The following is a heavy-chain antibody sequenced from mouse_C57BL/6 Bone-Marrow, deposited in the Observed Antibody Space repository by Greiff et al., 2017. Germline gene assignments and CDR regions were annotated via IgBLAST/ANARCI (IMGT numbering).Heavy chain of an antibody. D-gene: IGHD1-1*01. CDR2: IDPEDGET. V-gene: IGHV14-2*01. CDR1: GFNIKDYY. CDR3: TSSLIYYGTNY. Sequence: EVQLQQSGAELVKPGASVQLSCTASGFNIKDYYIHWVKQRNEQGLEWIGRIDPEDGETKYDPKFQDKATITAEPSSNTAYLQLSSLTSEDTAVYYCTSSLIYYGTNYWGQGTTLTVSS. J-gene: IGHJ2*01.